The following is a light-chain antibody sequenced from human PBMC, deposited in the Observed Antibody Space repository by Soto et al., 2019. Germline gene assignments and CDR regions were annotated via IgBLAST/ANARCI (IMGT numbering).Light chain of an antibody. CDR3: AAWDDNLSGYV. V-gene: IGLV1-47*01. J-gene: IGLJ1*01. CDR2: RNT. Sequence: CSGSRSSVGNNYVYWYQQLPGTAPKLLIYRNTQRPSGVPDRFSASKSGTSASLAISGLRSEDEGDYYCAAWDDNLSGYVFGTGTKVTVL. CDR1: RSSVGNNY.